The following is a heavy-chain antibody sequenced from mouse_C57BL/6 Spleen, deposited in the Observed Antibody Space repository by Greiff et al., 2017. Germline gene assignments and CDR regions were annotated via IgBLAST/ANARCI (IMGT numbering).Heavy chain of an antibody. CDR3: ALQWLRRGYFDY. V-gene: IGHV1-53*01. D-gene: IGHD2-2*01. CDR2: INPLNGGT. Sequence: QVQLQQPGTELVKPGASVKLSCKASGYTFTSYWMHWVKQRPGQGLEWIGNINPLNGGTNYNEKFKSKATLTVDTSSSTAYMQLSILADEDSSVYYCALQWLRRGYFDYWGQGTTLTVSS. J-gene: IGHJ2*01. CDR1: GYTFTSYW.